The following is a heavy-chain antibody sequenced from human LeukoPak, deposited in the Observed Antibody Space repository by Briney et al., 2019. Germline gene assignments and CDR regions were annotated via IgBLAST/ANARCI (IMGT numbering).Heavy chain of an antibody. CDR2: ISGSGGST. CDR1: GFTFSSYA. Sequence: PGGSLRLSCAASGFTFSSYAMSWVRQAPGKGLEWVSAISGSGGSTYYADSVKGRFTISRDNSKNTLYLQMNSLRAEDTAVYYCVKDWPRAVAAYDAFDIWGQGTMVTVSS. D-gene: IGHD6-19*01. CDR3: VKDWPRAVAAYDAFDI. V-gene: IGHV3-23*01. J-gene: IGHJ3*02.